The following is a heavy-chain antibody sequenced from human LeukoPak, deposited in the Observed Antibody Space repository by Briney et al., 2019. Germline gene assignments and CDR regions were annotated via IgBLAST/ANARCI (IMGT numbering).Heavy chain of an antibody. CDR3: ARDSAYGDYGVYFDY. D-gene: IGHD4-17*01. CDR2: IYTSGST. V-gene: IGHV4-4*09. CDR1: GGSISSYY. Sequence: SETLSLTCTVSGGSISSYYWSWIRQPPGKGLEWIGYIYTSGSTNHNPSLKSRVTMSVDTSKNQFSLKLSSVTAADTAVYYCARDSAYGDYGVYFDYWGQGTLVTVSS. J-gene: IGHJ4*02.